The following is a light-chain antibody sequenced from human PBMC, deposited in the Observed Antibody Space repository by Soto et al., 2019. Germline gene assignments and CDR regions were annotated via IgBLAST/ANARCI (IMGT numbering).Light chain of an antibody. CDR1: SSNIGSNT. V-gene: IGLV1-44*01. J-gene: IGLJ2*01. Sequence: QSALTQPPSASGTPGQRVTISCSGSSSNIGSNTVNWYHQLPGTAPKLLIYGSDQRPSGVPDRFSGSKSGTSASLAISGLQSEDEADYYCAAWDDSLNGVVFGGGTKVTVL. CDR3: AAWDDSLNGVV. CDR2: GSD.